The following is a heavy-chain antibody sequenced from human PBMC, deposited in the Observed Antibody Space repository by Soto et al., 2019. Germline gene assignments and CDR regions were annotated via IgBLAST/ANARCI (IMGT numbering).Heavy chain of an antibody. J-gene: IGHJ4*02. D-gene: IGHD5-12*01. Sequence: SLNGSRKPAGDSLSRYTSSWRIQTHEQGLEWMGRIIPILGIANYAQKFQGRVTISVDTSKNQFSLKLCSVTAADTAVYYCARLVLVGYSGYEGYSDYWVKRTLVTV. CDR1: GDSLSRYT. CDR3: ARLVLVGYSGYEGYSDY. CDR2: IIPILGIA. V-gene: IGHV1-69*02.